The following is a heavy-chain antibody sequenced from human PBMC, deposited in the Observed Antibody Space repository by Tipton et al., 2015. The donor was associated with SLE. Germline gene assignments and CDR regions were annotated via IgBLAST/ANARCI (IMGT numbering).Heavy chain of an antibody. CDR2: IRSKAYGGTI. V-gene: IGHV3-49*04. D-gene: IGHD3-3*01. Sequence: QLVQSGGGLVQPGRSLRLSCTASGFSFGDYGMSWVRQAPGKGLEWVGFIRSKAYGGTIDYAAAVRGRFTISRDDSRGIAYLQMNSLKTEDTAVYYCTQRIGVFGVPDAGWFDPWGQGTLVTVSS. CDR1: GFSFGDYG. J-gene: IGHJ5*02. CDR3: TQRIGVFGVPDAGWFDP.